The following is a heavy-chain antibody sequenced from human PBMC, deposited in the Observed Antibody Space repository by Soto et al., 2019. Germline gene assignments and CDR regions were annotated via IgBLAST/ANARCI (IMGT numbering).Heavy chain of an antibody. J-gene: IGHJ2*01. Sequence: QVQLQESGPGLVKPSETLSLTCTVSGGSISSYYWSWIRQPPGKGLEWIGYIYYSGSTNYNPSLKXRXTXXGATSKTQSSLMLSSVPAADTAVYYCARFNWYFDLWGRGTLVTVSS. V-gene: IGHV4-59*08. CDR1: GGSISSYY. CDR3: ARFNWYFDL. CDR2: IYYSGST.